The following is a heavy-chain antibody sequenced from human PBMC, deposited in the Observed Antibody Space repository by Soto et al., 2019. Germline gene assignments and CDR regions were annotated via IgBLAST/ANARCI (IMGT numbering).Heavy chain of an antibody. CDR2: ISYDGSNK. V-gene: IGHV3-30-3*01. CDR3: ARALPIDSRQPNWFDP. CDR1: GFTFSSYA. Sequence: QVQLVESGGGVVQPGRSLRLSCAASGFTFSSYAMHWVRQAPGKGLERVAVISYDGSNKYYADSVKGRFTISRDNSKNTLYLQMNSLRAEDTAVYYCARALPIDSRQPNWFDPWGQGTLVTVSS. D-gene: IGHD3-22*01. J-gene: IGHJ5*02.